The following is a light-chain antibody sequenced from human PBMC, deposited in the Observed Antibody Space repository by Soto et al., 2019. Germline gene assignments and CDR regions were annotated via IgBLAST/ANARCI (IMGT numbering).Light chain of an antibody. CDR2: EVT. CDR3: SSYTDTVL. J-gene: IGLJ2*01. V-gene: IGLV2-14*01. Sequence: QSVLTQPASVSGSPGQSITISCTGTSSDVGGYNFVSWYQQYPGKAPKLIIYEVTHRPSGISNRFSGSKSGNTASLTISGLQADDEADYYCSSYTDTVLFGGGTKVTVL. CDR1: SSDVGGYNF.